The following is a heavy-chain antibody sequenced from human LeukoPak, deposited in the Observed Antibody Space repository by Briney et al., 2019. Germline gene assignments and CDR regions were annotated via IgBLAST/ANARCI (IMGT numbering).Heavy chain of an antibody. CDR2: IYNSGST. D-gene: IGHD3-22*01. J-gene: IGHJ4*02. V-gene: IGHV4-59*12. Sequence: SETLSLTCTVSGGSISSYFWSWIRQPPGKGLEWIGYIYNSGSTNYNPSLKSRVTISVDTSKNQFSLKLSSVTAADTAVYYCARGNLYYFDSSGYYFKFDYWGQGTLVTVSS. CDR1: GGSISSYF. CDR3: ARGNLYYFDSSGYYFKFDY.